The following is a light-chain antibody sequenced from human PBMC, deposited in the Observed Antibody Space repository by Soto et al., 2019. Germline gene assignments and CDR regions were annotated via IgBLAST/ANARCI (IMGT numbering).Light chain of an antibody. CDR3: QQYYSSPPT. Sequence: DIVMTQSPDSLAVSLGERATINCKSSQTLLYRSNNKNYLAWYQQKPGQPPTLLIYGASTLESGVPDRFSGSGSGTDFTLTISSLQAEDVAVYHCQQYYSSPPTFGQGTKVEIK. V-gene: IGKV4-1*01. CDR2: GAS. J-gene: IGKJ1*01. CDR1: QTLLYRSNNKNY.